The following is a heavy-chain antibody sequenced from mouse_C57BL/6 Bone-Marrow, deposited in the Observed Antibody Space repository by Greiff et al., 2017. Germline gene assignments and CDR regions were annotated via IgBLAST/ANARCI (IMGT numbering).Heavy chain of an antibody. Sequence: EVKLQESGAELVRPGASVKLSCTASGFNIKDDYMHWVKQRPEQGLEWIGWIDPENGDTEYASKFQGKATITADTSSNTAYLQLSSLTSEDTAVYYCTRDLLRHAMDYWGQGTSVTVSS. CDR1: GFNIKDDY. J-gene: IGHJ4*01. D-gene: IGHD2-1*01. V-gene: IGHV14-4*01. CDR3: TRDLLRHAMDY. CDR2: IDPENGDT.